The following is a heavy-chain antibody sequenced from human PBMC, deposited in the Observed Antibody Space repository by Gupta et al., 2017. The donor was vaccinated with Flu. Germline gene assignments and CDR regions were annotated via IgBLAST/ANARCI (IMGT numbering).Heavy chain of an antibody. CDR3: AKVASGYSSYYFDY. Sequence: EVQQLESGGGLVQPGGSLRLSCAASGFTFSSYAMSWVRQAPGKVLGWVSALSGSGGSTYYADSGKGRVTISRDKSKNTLYLQMNSLRAEDTAVYYCAKVASGYSSYYFDYWGQGTRVTAAS. V-gene: IGHV3-23*01. D-gene: IGHD6-19*01. CDR2: LSGSGGST. CDR1: GFTFSSYA. J-gene: IGHJ4*02.